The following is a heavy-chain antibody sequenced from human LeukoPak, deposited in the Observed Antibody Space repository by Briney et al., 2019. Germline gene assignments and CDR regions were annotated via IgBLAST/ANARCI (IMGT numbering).Heavy chain of an antibody. J-gene: IGHJ4*02. CDR3: ARGTYYVWGSYPSDY. CDR2: INPNSGGT. D-gene: IGHD3-16*02. Sequence: ASVKVSCKASGYTFPGYYMHWVRQAPGQGLEWMGWINPNSGGTNYAQKFQGRVTMTRDTSISTAYMELSRLRSDDTAVYYCARGTYYVWGSYPSDYWGQGTLVTVSS. CDR1: GYTFPGYY. V-gene: IGHV1-2*02.